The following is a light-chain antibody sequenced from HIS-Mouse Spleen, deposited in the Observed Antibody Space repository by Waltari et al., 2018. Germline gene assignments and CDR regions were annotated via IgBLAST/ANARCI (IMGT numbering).Light chain of an antibody. CDR2: LGS. J-gene: IGKJ4*01. CDR1: QSLLHSNVYNY. Sequence: DIVMTQSPLSLTVTPGEPASISCRSSQSLLHSNVYNYLEWYLQKPGQSPQLLIYLGSNRASGVPDRFSGSGSGTDFTLKISRVEAEDVGVYYCMQALQTPLTFGGGTKVEIK. V-gene: IGKV2-28*01. CDR3: MQALQTPLT.